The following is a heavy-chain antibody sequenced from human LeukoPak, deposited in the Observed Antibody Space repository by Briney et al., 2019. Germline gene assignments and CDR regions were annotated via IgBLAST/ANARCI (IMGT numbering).Heavy chain of an antibody. V-gene: IGHV1-2*02. D-gene: IGHD6-13*01. CDR2: INPNSGGT. J-gene: IGHJ4*02. CDR3: ARMGYSSSWSSPTPATYDY. CDR1: GYTFTGYY. Sequence: ASVKVSCKASGYTFTGYYMHWVRQAPGQGLEWMGWINPNSGGTNYAQKFQGRVTMTRDTSISTAYMELSRLRSDDTAVYYCARMGYSSSWSSPTPATYDYWGQGTLVTVSS.